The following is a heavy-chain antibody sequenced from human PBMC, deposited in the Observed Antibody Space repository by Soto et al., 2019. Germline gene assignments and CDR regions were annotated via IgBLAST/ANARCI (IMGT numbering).Heavy chain of an antibody. CDR1: GFTFSSYA. Sequence: GGSLRLSCAASGFTFSSYAMSWVRQAPGKGLEWVSAISGSGGSTYYADSVKGRFTISRDNSKNTLYLQMNSLRAEDTAVYYCAKVGVSYYDFWSGYYLFDYWGQGTLVTVSS. D-gene: IGHD3-3*01. CDR2: ISGSGGST. CDR3: AKVGVSYYDFWSGYYLFDY. J-gene: IGHJ4*02. V-gene: IGHV3-23*01.